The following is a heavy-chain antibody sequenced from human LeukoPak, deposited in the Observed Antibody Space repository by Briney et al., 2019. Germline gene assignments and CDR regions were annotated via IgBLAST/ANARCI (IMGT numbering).Heavy chain of an antibody. D-gene: IGHD3-10*01. CDR1: GYSFTSYG. Sequence: ASVKVSCKASGYSFTSYGISWVRQAPGQGLEWMGWISAHNGNTRYAQEVQGRVTMTTDTSTSTAYMEMRSLRSDDTAVYYCARDLGNYFHFWGQGTLVTVSS. CDR2: ISAHNGNT. J-gene: IGHJ4*02. CDR3: ARDLGNYFHF. V-gene: IGHV1-18*01.